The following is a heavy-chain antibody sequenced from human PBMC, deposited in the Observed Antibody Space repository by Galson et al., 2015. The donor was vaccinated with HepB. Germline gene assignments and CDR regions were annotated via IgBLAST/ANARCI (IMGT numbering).Heavy chain of an antibody. CDR2: INTNTGNP. CDR3: AREPISSGARGLLDY. Sequence: SVKVSCKASGYTFTSYAMNWVRQAPGQGLEWMGWINTNTGNPTYAQGFTGRFVFSLDTSVSTAYLQISSLKAEDTAVYYCAREPISSGARGLLDYWGQGTLVTVSS. J-gene: IGHJ4*02. CDR1: GYTFTSYA. V-gene: IGHV7-4-1*02. D-gene: IGHD6-19*01.